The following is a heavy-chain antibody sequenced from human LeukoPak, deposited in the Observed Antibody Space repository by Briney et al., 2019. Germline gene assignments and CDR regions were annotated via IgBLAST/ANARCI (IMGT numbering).Heavy chain of an antibody. CDR3: ARQPFIAAAGGIDY. CDR2: IYYSGST. CDR1: GGSISSYY. D-gene: IGHD6-13*01. J-gene: IGHJ4*02. Sequence: SETLSLTCTVSGGSISSYYWSWIRQPPGKGLEWIGYIYYSGSTNYNPSLKSRVTISVDTSKNQFSLKLSSVTAADTAVYYCARQPFIAAAGGIDYWGQGTLVTVSS. V-gene: IGHV4-59*08.